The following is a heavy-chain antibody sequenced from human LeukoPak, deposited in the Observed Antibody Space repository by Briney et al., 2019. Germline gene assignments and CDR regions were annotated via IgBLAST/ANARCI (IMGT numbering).Heavy chain of an antibody. CDR3: ARSNTDYYDSSDPFDY. D-gene: IGHD3-22*01. Sequence: GGSLRLSCAASGFTFSGYSMNWVRQAPGKGLEWVSSISSSSSYIYYADSVKGRFTISRDNAKNSLYLQMNSLRAEDTAVYYCARSNTDYYDSSDPFDYWGQGTLVTVSS. CDR1: GFTFSGYS. J-gene: IGHJ4*02. CDR2: ISSSSSYI. V-gene: IGHV3-21*01.